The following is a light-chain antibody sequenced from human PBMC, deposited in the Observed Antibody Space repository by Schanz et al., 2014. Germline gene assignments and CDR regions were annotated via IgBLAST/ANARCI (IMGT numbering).Light chain of an antibody. Sequence: DIVLTQSPDSLAVSLGERATINCKSSQSILYNSNNKNYLSWYQQKPGQPPKPLIYWASTRESGVPDRFSGSGAGADFTLTISSLQAEDVAVYYCQQYYSTPYTCGQGTKLEIK. V-gene: IGKV4-1*01. J-gene: IGKJ2*01. CDR3: QQYYSTPYT. CDR2: WAS. CDR1: QSILYNSNNKNY.